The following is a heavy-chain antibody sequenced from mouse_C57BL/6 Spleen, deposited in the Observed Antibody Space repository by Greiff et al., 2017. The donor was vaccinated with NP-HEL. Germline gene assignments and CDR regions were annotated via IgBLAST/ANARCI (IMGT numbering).Heavy chain of an antibody. CDR1: GFTFSNYY. CDR3: ARDRGGRDVYAMDY. D-gene: IGHD3-3*01. Sequence: EVKLVESGGGLVQPGSSLKLSCTASGFTFSNYYMAWVRQAPEKGLEWVANINYDGSSTYYLDYLKSRFIISRDNAKNTLYLQMSSLKSEGTATYYCARDRGGRDVYAMDYWGQGTSVTVSS. V-gene: IGHV5-16*01. CDR2: INYDGSST. J-gene: IGHJ4*01.